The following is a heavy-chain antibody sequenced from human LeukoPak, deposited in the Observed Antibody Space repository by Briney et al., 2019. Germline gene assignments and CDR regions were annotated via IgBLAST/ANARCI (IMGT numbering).Heavy chain of an antibody. D-gene: IGHD3-22*01. J-gene: IGHJ3*02. CDR1: GFTFSDYA. Sequence: GGSLRLSCAASGFTFSDYALHWVRQAPGKGLEWLSYISSSSGTIYYADSVKGRFTISRDNGQNSLYLQMNSLRAEDTAVYYCAKSSYYDSSGRRLGDAFDIWGQGTMVTVSS. CDR3: AKSSYYDSSGRRLGDAFDI. CDR2: ISSSSGTI. V-gene: IGHV3-48*01.